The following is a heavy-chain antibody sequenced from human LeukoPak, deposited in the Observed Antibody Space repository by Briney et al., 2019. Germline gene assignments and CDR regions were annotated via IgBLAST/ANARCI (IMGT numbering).Heavy chain of an antibody. CDR1: GGSISSSSYY. D-gene: IGHD5-12*01. V-gene: IGHV4-39*07. Sequence: SETLSLTCTVSGGSISSSSYYWGWIRQPPGKGLEWIGSIYYSGSTYYNPSLKSRVTISVDTSKNQFSLKLSSVTAADTAVYYCARVRGGYDWDYYYYGMDVWGQGTTVTVSS. CDR2: IYYSGST. CDR3: ARVRGGYDWDYYYYGMDV. J-gene: IGHJ6*02.